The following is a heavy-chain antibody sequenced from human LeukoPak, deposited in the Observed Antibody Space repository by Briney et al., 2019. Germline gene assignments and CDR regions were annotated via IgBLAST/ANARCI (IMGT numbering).Heavy chain of an antibody. J-gene: IGHJ4*02. Sequence: QPGGSLRLSCAASGFTVIDNYMSWVRQAPGTGPEWVSVIYGGGSTYYADSVKGRFTISRDNSKNMLYLQMNALRAEDTAVYYCVRDKGYSYGYDYWGQGTLVTVSS. CDR2: IYGGGST. CDR3: VRDKGYSYGYDY. CDR1: GFTVIDNY. V-gene: IGHV3-66*01. D-gene: IGHD5-18*01.